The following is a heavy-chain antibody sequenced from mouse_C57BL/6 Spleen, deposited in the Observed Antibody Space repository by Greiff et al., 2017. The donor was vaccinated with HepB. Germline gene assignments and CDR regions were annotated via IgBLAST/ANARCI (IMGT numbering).Heavy chain of an antibody. CDR2: FYPGSGSI. V-gene: IGHV1-62-2*01. CDR3: ARHETYYGSSSVLGDY. J-gene: IGHJ4*01. CDR1: GYTFTEYT. D-gene: IGHD1-1*01. Sequence: VQVVESGAELVKPGASVKLSCKASGYTFTEYTIHWVKQRSGQGLEWIGWFYPGSGSIKYNEKFKDNATLTADKSSSTVYMELSRLTSEDSAVYFCARHETYYGSSSVLGDYWGQGTSVTVSS.